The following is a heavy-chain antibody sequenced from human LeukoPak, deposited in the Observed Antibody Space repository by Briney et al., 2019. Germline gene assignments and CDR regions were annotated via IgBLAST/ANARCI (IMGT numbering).Heavy chain of an antibody. CDR2: IIPILGIA. Sequence: ASVKVSCKASGGTFISYTISWVRQAPGQGLEWMGRIIPILGIANYAQKFQGRVTITADKSTSTAYMELSSLRSEDTAVYYCAASTYYYDSSGYYYVDYWGQGTLVTVSS. D-gene: IGHD3-22*01. J-gene: IGHJ4*02. V-gene: IGHV1-69*02. CDR3: AASTYYYDSSGYYYVDY. CDR1: GGTFISYT.